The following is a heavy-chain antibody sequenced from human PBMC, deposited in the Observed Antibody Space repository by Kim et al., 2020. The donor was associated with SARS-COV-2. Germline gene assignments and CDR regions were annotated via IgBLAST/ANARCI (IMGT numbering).Heavy chain of an antibody. CDR1: GGSFSDYN. Sequence: SETLSLTCAVYGGSFSDYNWSWIRQPPGKGLEWIGEINHSGITNLSPSLKSRITISVDTSKSQFSLRLKSMTATDTAVYYCARVRAGVVPAPVLGLGPWYDCYAMDVGGRGTPVAVS. D-gene: IGHD2-2*02. CDR2: INHSGIT. CDR3: ARVRAGVVPAPVLGLGPWYDCYAMDV. V-gene: IGHV4-34*01. J-gene: IGHJ6*02.